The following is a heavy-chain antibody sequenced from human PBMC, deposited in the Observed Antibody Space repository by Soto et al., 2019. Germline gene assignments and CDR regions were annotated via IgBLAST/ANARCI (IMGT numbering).Heavy chain of an antibody. CDR3: ATGLAYGDYGWLDP. D-gene: IGHD4-17*01. V-gene: IGHV3-11*01. CDR1: EFTFSDYY. Sequence: QVQLVEAGGGLVKPGGSLRLSCAASEFTFSDYYMTWIRQAPGKGLEWVSYISNSGSTIYYADSVKGRFTISRDNAKNSLYLQMNSLRAEDTAVYYCATGLAYGDYGWLDPWGQGTLVTVSP. J-gene: IGHJ5*02. CDR2: ISNSGSTI.